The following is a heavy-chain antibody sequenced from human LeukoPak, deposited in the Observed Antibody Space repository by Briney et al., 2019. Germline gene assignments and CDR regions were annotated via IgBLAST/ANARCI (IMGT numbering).Heavy chain of an antibody. Sequence: SETLSLTCAVYGGSFSGYYWSWIRQPPGKGLEWIGEINHSGSTNYNPSLKSRVTISVDTSKNQFSLKLSSVTAADTAVYYCAKDADDYYGSGNCFDYWGQGTLVTVSS. V-gene: IGHV4-34*01. D-gene: IGHD3-10*01. J-gene: IGHJ4*02. CDR3: AKDADDYYGSGNCFDY. CDR2: INHSGST. CDR1: GGSFSGYY.